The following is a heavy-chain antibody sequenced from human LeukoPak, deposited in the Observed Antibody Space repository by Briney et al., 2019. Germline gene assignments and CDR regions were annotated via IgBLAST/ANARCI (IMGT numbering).Heavy chain of an antibody. CDR1: GFTVSGNY. V-gene: IGHV3-23*01. CDR2: INSAGDST. D-gene: IGHD6-19*01. CDR3: AKGSSGGRPYYFDI. J-gene: IGHJ4*02. Sequence: HAGGSLRLSCAASGFTVSGNYMSWVRQAPGKGLEWVSAINSAGDSTYYADSVKGRFTISRDISKNTLHLQMNSLRGDDTAAYYCAKGSSGGRPYYFDIWGQGTLVTVSS.